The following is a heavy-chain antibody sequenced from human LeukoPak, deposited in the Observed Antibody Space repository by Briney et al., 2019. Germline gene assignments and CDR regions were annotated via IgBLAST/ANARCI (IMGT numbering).Heavy chain of an antibody. Sequence: GASVTLSRTASVYSVTVYYMYWGWLGPGQGQERRGWVNLNSGGRNYAQKYQGRGTMTRDTSISTAYMELSRLRSDDTAVYYCARASQWQNFDLWGRGTLVTVSS. D-gene: IGHD6-19*01. V-gene: IGHV1-2*02. J-gene: IGHJ2*01. CDR2: VNLNSGGR. CDR3: ARASQWQNFDL. CDR1: VYSVTVYY.